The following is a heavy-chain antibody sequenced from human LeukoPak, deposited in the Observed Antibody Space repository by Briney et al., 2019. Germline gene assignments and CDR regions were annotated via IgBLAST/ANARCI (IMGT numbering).Heavy chain of an antibody. D-gene: IGHD3-22*01. CDR2: INPNSGGT. J-gene: IGHJ4*02. CDR1: GYIFTDYY. CDR3: ARDGGAAYDSSGFAHIDY. Sequence: EASVKVSCKASGYIFTDYYMHWVRQAPGQELGWMGRINPNSGGTNYAQKFQGRVTMTRDTSISTAYTELSSLRSEDTATYYCARDGGAAYDSSGFAHIDYWGQGTLVTVSS. V-gene: IGHV1/OR15-1*02.